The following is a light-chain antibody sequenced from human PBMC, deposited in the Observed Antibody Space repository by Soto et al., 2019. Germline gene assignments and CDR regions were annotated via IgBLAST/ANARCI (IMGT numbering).Light chain of an antibody. J-gene: IGLJ2*01. Sequence: QSVLTQPPSASGTPEQRVTISCSGSSSNIGSNTVNWYQQFPGTAPKVLIYSNSQRPSGVPVRFSGSKSGTSASLAISGLQSEDEADYYCAAWDDSLNGPVFGGGTKVTVL. CDR2: SNS. CDR1: SSNIGSNT. V-gene: IGLV1-44*01. CDR3: AAWDDSLNGPV.